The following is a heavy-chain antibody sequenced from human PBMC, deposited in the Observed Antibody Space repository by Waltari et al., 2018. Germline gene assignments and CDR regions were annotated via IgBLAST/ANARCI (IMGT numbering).Heavy chain of an antibody. V-gene: IGHV4-38-2*02. CDR1: GYSISSGYY. Sequence: QVQLQESGPGLVKPSETLSLTCTVSGYSISSGYYWGWIRQPPGKGLEWIGSSYHSGSTYYNPALKSRVTISVDTSKNQCSLKLSAVTAADTAVYYCARDQDSSGSDYWGQGTLVTVSS. CDR3: ARDQDSSGSDY. CDR2: SYHSGST. J-gene: IGHJ4*02. D-gene: IGHD3-22*01.